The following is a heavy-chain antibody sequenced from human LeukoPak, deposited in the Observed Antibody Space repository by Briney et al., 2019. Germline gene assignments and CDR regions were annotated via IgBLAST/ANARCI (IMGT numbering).Heavy chain of an antibody. Sequence: GGSLRLSWAASGFTFDDYTMHWVRQAPGKGLEWVSLISWDGGSTYYADSVKGRFTISRDNSKNSLYLQMNSLRTEDTALYYCAKDIEGGDWLFFFDYWGQGTLVTVSS. D-gene: IGHD3-9*01. CDR1: GFTFDDYT. J-gene: IGHJ4*02. V-gene: IGHV3-43*01. CDR2: ISWDGGST. CDR3: AKDIEGGDWLFFFDY.